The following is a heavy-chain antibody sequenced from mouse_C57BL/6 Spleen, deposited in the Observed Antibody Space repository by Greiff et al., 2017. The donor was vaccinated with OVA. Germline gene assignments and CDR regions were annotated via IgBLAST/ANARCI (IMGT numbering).Heavy chain of an antibody. CDR3: SRGSPWFAY. D-gene: IGHD1-3*01. CDR2: IDPEDGET. CDR1: GFNIKDYY. Sequence: EVKLVESGAELVKPGASVKLSCTASGFNIKDYYMHWVKQRTEQGLEWIGRIDPEDGETKYAPKFQGKATITADNSSNTTYLHLSSLTSEDTAVDYCSRGSPWFAYWGQGTLVTVSA. V-gene: IGHV14-2*01. J-gene: IGHJ3*01.